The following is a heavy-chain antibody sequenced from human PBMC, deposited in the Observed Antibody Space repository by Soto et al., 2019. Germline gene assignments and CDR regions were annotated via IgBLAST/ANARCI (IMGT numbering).Heavy chain of an antibody. Sequence: EVQLVESGGGLVQPGGSLRLSCAASGFTFSSYDMHWVRQATGKGLEWVSAIGTAGDTYYPGSVKGRFTISRENAKNSLYRQMNSLRAEDTAVYYCARAEQLLWFGTGAGHGAFDIWGQGTMVTVSS. CDR1: GFTFSSYD. J-gene: IGHJ3*02. D-gene: IGHD3-10*01. CDR2: IGTAGDT. V-gene: IGHV3-13*01. CDR3: ARAEQLLWFGTGAGHGAFDI.